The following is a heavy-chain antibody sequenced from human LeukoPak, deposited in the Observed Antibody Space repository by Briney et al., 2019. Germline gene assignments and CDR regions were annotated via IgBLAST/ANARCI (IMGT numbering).Heavy chain of an antibody. V-gene: IGHV1-18*01. D-gene: IGHD3-3*01. CDR3: ARDLRYDFWSGYKDV. J-gene: IGHJ6*02. CDR2: ISAYNGNT. Sequence: SVKVSCKASGYTFTSYGISWVRQAPGQGLEWMGWISAYNGNTNYAQKLQGRVTMTTDTSTSTAYMELRSLRSDDTAVYYCARDLRYDFWSGYKDVWGQGTTVTASS. CDR1: GYTFTSYG.